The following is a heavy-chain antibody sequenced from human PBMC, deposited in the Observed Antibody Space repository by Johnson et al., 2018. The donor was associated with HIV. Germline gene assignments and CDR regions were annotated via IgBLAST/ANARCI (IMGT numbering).Heavy chain of an antibody. J-gene: IGHJ3*02. CDR1: GFTFSRHA. CDR3: AREQQLNLDAFDI. D-gene: IGHD6-13*01. CDR2: ISYAGANK. V-gene: IGHV3-30-3*01. Sequence: QVQLVESGGGVVQPGRSLRLSCAASGFTFSRHAVHWVRRAPGRGLEWVALISYAGANKYYADSVKGRFTISRDNAKNTLYLQMNSLRAEDTAVYYCAREQQLNLDAFDIWGQGTMVTVSS.